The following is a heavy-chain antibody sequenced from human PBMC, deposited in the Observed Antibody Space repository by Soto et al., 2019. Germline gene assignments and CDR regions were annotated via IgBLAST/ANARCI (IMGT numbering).Heavy chain of an antibody. CDR2: IYYSGST. D-gene: IGHD6-13*01. CDR1: GGSISSYY. V-gene: IGHV4-59*01. Sequence: SETLSLTCTVSGGSISSYYWSWIRQPPGKGLEWIGYIYYSGSTNYNPSLKSRVTISVDTSKNQFSLKLSSVTAADTAVYCCARDTGIAAAGTDWFDPWGQGTLVTVSS. CDR3: ARDTGIAAAGTDWFDP. J-gene: IGHJ5*02.